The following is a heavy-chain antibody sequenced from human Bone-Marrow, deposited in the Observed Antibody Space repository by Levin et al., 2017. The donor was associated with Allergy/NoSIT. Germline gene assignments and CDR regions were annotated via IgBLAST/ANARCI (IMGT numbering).Heavy chain of an antibody. D-gene: IGHD3-22*01. V-gene: IGHV3-48*03. CDR1: GFTFRSYD. Sequence: GGSLRLSCAASGFTFRSYDMNWVRQAPGKGLEWVSFISGRDSTIYYADSVKGRFTISRDNAKNSQYLQMNSLRAEDTAVYYCARGGLDSGGFYYYYGMDVWGQGTTVTVSS. CDR3: ARGGLDSGGFYYYYGMDV. J-gene: IGHJ6*02. CDR2: ISGRDSTI.